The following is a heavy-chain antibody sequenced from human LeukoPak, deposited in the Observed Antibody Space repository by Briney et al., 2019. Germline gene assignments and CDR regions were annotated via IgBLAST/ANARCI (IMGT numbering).Heavy chain of an antibody. CDR2: ITSSSSYI. J-gene: IGHJ4*02. Sequence: GGSLRLSCVVSGFTFSSYWMHWVRQAPGKGLEWVSSITSSSSYIYYADSVKGRFTISRDNAKNSLYLQMNSLRAEDTAVYYCARHVVAVGFDYWSQGTLVTVSS. V-gene: IGHV3-21*01. CDR1: GFTFSSYW. D-gene: IGHD3-22*01. CDR3: ARHVVAVGFDY.